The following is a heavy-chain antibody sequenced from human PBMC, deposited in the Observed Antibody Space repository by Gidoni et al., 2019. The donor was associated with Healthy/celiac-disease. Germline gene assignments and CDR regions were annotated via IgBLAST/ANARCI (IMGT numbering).Heavy chain of an antibody. J-gene: IGHJ6*01. Sequence: QLVESLVGLVHPRTSRRLACAAAGFPFEYYAMHWVRQAPGKGLEWVPGIRWNSGSIGYADAVKSRFTISRDNAKNSLYLQMNSLIAEDTALYYCAKGATRVLGVINGMDVWGQVTTVTVSS. V-gene: IGHV3-9*01. CDR1: GFPFEYYA. D-gene: IGHD3-10*01. CDR3: AKGATRVLGVINGMDV. CDR2: IRWNSGSI.